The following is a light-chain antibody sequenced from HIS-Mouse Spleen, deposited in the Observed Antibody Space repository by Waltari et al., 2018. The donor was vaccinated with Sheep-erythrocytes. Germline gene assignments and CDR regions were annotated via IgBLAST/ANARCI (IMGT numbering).Light chain of an antibody. CDR1: QSVSSN. CDR3: QQYNNWPWT. CDR2: GAS. Sequence: EIVMTQSPATLSVSPGESATLPCRASQSVSSNLAWYQQKPGQAPRLLIYGASTRATGIPARCSGSGSGTEFTLTISSMQSEDFAVYYCQQYNNWPWTFGQGTKVEIK. J-gene: IGKJ1*01. V-gene: IGKV3-15*01.